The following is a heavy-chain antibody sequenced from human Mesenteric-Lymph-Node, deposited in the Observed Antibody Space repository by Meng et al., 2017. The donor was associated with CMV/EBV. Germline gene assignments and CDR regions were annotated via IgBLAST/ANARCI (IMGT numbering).Heavy chain of an antibody. CDR2: INPNSGVS. Sequence: QVQLVQSRAEVGKPGASVMVSCKASGYTFTDFYIHWVRQAPGQGLEWMGRINPNSGVSNSAQNFQGRVTMTRDTSISTAYMELGRLTSDDTAVYDCARDNVKPGGFDPWGQGTLVTVSS. V-gene: IGHV1-2*06. D-gene: IGHD3-16*01. CDR3: ARDNVKPGGFDP. CDR1: GYTFTDFY. J-gene: IGHJ5*02.